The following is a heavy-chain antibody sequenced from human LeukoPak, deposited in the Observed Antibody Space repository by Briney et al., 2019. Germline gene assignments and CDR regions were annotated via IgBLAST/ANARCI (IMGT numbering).Heavy chain of an antibody. Sequence: SETLSLTCGVSGGSISNTNWWSWVRQPPGQGLEWIGEISLTGLTHYNPSLKSRVTISVDTSKNQFSLKLSSVTAADTAVYYCARADTMIVVVITIWGQGTLVTVSS. CDR2: ISLTGLT. V-gene: IGHV4-4*02. J-gene: IGHJ4*02. CDR3: ARADTMIVVVITI. CDR1: GGSISNTNW. D-gene: IGHD3-22*01.